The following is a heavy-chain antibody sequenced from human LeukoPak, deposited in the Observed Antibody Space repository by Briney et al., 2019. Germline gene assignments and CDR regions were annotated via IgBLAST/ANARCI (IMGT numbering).Heavy chain of an antibody. D-gene: IGHD2-15*01. J-gene: IGHJ3*02. CDR1: GFTFIISG. Sequence: GGSLSLSCAAAGFTFIISGMSWVRLPGGEGMEWDSVIGGSGAYTFYADSVKGRFTISRDNSKNTLYLQMNSLRAEDTAIYYCGYCSGGTCYSHAFEIWGQGTMVTVSS. CDR3: GYCSGGTCYSHAFEI. V-gene: IGHV3-23*01. CDR2: IGGSGAYT.